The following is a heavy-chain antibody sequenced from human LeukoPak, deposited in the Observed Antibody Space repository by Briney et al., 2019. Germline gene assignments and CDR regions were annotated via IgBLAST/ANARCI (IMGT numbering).Heavy chain of an antibody. V-gene: IGHV4-59*01. J-gene: IGHJ4*02. CDR2: IYYSGST. CDR3: ARGGSPPLRLGELSY. CDR1: GGSISSYY. Sequence: SETLSLTCTVSGGSISSYYWSWIRQPPGKGLEWIGYIYYSGSTNYNPSLKSRVTISVDTSKNQFSLKLSSVTAADTAVYYCARGGSPPLRLGELSYWGQGTLVTVSS. D-gene: IGHD3-16*01.